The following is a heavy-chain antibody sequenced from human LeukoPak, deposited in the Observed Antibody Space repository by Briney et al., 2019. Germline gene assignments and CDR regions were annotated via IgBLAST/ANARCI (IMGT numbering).Heavy chain of an antibody. CDR2: ISGSGGST. V-gene: IGHV3-23*01. CDR3: AKDKEAVAGSSDY. J-gene: IGHJ4*02. D-gene: IGHD6-19*01. CDR1: GFIFDNFG. Sequence: PGGTLRLSCAASGFIFDNFGMSWVRQAPGKGLEWVSAISGSGGSTYYADSVKGRFTISRDNSKNTLYLQMNSLRAEDTAVYYCAKDKEAVAGSSDYWGQGTLVTVSS.